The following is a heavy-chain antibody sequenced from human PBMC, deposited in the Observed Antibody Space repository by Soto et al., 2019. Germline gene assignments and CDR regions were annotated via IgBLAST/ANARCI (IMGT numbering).Heavy chain of an antibody. Sequence: SETLSHTCAVYGGSCIGYYWSWIRQPPGKGLEWIGEINHSGSTNYNPSLKSRVTISVDTSKNQFSLKLSSVTAADTAVYYCASASGGQWLDDAFDIWGQGTMVTVSS. CDR2: INHSGST. CDR1: GGSCIGYY. CDR3: ASASGGQWLDDAFDI. V-gene: IGHV4-34*01. D-gene: IGHD6-19*01. J-gene: IGHJ3*02.